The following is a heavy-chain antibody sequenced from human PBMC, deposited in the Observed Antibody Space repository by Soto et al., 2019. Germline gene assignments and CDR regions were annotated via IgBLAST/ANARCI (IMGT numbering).Heavy chain of an antibody. CDR1: GYTFXTYG. CDR3: ARALSMAQYYYYMDV. Sequence: ASVKVSCKASGYTFXTYGISWVRQAPGQGLEWMGWISPYNGDTHYAERFQGRLTMTTDTSATSAYMELRTLSSDDRAVYFCARALSMAQYYYYMDVWGKGTTVTVSS. J-gene: IGHJ6*03. CDR2: ISPYNGDT. V-gene: IGHV1-18*01.